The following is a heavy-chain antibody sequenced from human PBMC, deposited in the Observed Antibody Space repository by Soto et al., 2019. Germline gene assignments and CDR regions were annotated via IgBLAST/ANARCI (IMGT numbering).Heavy chain of an antibody. CDR1: GFTFTTYG. V-gene: IGHV3-30*18. CDR3: AKKEGSGWYHYYHGMDV. D-gene: IGHD6-19*01. J-gene: IGHJ6*02. Sequence: PGGSLRLSCAASGFTFTTYGMHWVRQAPGKGLEWVAVISYDGSKTYYGGSVKGRFTISRDNFKNTLYLQMNSLRTEDTAVYYCAKKEGSGWYHYYHGMDVWGQGTTVTVSS. CDR2: ISYDGSKT.